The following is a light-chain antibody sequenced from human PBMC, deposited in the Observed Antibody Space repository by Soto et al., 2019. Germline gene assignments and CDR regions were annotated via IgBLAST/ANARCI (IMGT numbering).Light chain of an antibody. CDR1: QTISSW. V-gene: IGKV1-5*03. J-gene: IGKJ1*01. CDR3: QHYSSYSEA. CDR2: KAS. Sequence: QSPSTLSGSVGDRVTITCRASQTISSWLAWYQQKPGKAPKLLIYKASTLKSGVPSRFSGSGSGTEFTLTISSLQPDDFATYYCQHYSSYSEAFGQGTKVDIK.